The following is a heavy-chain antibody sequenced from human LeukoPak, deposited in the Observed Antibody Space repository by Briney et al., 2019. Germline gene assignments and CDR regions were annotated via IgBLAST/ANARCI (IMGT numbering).Heavy chain of an antibody. J-gene: IGHJ4*02. Sequence: SETLSLTCAVYGGSFSGYYWSWIRQPPGKGLEWIGEINHSGSTNYNPSLKSRVTISVDTSKNQFSLRLSSVTAADTAVYYCARGGGVSDYWGQGTLVTVSS. CDR2: INHSGST. D-gene: IGHD6-13*01. V-gene: IGHV4-34*01. CDR3: ARGGGVSDY. CDR1: GGSFSGYY.